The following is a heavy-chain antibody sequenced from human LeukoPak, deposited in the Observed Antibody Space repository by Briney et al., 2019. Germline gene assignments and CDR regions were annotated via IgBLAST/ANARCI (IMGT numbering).Heavy chain of an antibody. CDR3: AKAPDTVTAPPLFEVFDI. CDR1: GFTFTTYA. Sequence: GRSLRLSCAASGFTFTTYAIHWVRQAPGKGLEWVAVISYDGSHKYYGDSVKGRFTISRDNSKNTLYLQMNSLRVEDTAVYHCAKAPDTVTAPPLFEVFDIGAQGKMVTVS. J-gene: IGHJ3*02. V-gene: IGHV3-30*18. D-gene: IGHD3-3*01. CDR2: ISYDGSHK.